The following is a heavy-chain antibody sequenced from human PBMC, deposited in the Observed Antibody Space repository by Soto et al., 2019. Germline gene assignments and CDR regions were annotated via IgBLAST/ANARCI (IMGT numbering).Heavy chain of an antibody. J-gene: IGHJ3*01. V-gene: IGHV3-23*01. CDR3: AREDFGSGKAGGFAL. CDR2: IGVSGIAT. Sequence: EVQLLESGGGLVQPGGSLRLSCVASGFTFSNYVVTWVRQAPGKGLEWVSTIGVSGIATHYSDSVKGRFTVSRDDSKNTLYLQMNSLRADDTAIYYCAREDFGSGKAGGFALWGQGTMVTVSS. CDR1: GFTFSNYV. D-gene: IGHD6-19*01.